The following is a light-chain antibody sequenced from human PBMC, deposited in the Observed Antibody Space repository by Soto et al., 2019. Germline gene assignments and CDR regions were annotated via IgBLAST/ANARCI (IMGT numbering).Light chain of an antibody. CDR3: QQSYSAPWT. V-gene: IGKV1-39*01. J-gene: IGKJ1*01. Sequence: DIQMTQSPSSLSASVGDRVTITCRASQSISSYLNWYQQKPGKAPKLLIYAASRLQGGVPSTFSGSGSGTDFTLTISSLQPEDFATYYCQQSYSAPWTFGQGTKVDI. CDR1: QSISSY. CDR2: AAS.